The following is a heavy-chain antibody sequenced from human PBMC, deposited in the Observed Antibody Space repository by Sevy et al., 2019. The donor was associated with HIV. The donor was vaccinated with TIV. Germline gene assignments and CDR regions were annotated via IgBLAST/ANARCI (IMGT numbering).Heavy chain of an antibody. Sequence: ASVKVSCKASGYTFTNYGISWVRQAPGQGLEWMGWISTYNGNTHFAQKLQGRVTMTTYTSTSTAYMELRSLRSDDTAVYYCAREGSDFWSGHYSGGAGYNWFDPWGQGTLVTVSS. J-gene: IGHJ5*02. CDR1: GYTFTNYG. CDR2: ISTYNGNT. CDR3: AREGSDFWSGHYSGGAGYNWFDP. D-gene: IGHD3-3*01. V-gene: IGHV1-18*01.